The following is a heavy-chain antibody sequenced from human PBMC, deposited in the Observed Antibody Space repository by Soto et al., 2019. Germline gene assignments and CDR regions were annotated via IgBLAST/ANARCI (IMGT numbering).Heavy chain of an antibody. V-gene: IGHV4-34*01. J-gene: IGHJ4*02. CDR2: INHSGTV. CDR3: ARAGAALVRGSIGGFDY. D-gene: IGHD3-10*01. Sequence: QVHLQQWGAGLLKPSETLSLTCAVNGGAFNGYYWTWIRQSPGKGLQWIGEINHSGTVDYNPSLKSGVTFSIVTSKKQFSLTLTSVTAADTAVYYCARAGAALVRGSIGGFDYWGQGTLVTVSS. CDR1: GGAFNGYY.